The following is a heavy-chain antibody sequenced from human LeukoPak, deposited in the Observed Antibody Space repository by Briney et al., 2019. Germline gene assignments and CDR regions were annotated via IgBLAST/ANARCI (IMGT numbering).Heavy chain of an antibody. CDR3: ARLGPGGHGEFDY. V-gene: IGHV4-59*01. CDR2: IFYTGIT. Sequence: SETLSLTCTVSGASLTDYYWTWVRQPPGKGLEWIGYIFYTGITNYNPSLKSRVTISVDTSKTQFSLRLTSVTPADTAVYYCARLGPGGHGEFDYWGQGSLVTVSS. D-gene: IGHD3-10*01. CDR1: GASLTDYY. J-gene: IGHJ4*02.